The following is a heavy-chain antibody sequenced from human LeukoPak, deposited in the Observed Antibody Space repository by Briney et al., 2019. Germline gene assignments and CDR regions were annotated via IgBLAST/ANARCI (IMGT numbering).Heavy chain of an antibody. Sequence: GSLRLSCAASGFTFSSYEMNWVRQAPGKGLEWVSYISSSGSTIYYADSVKGRFTISRDNAKNSLYLQMNSLRAEDTAVYYCARSQTYSYYYDSSGYLGYWGQGTLVTVSS. V-gene: IGHV3-48*03. CDR2: ISSSGSTI. CDR3: ARSQTYSYYYDSSGYLGY. CDR1: GFTFSSYE. J-gene: IGHJ4*02. D-gene: IGHD3-22*01.